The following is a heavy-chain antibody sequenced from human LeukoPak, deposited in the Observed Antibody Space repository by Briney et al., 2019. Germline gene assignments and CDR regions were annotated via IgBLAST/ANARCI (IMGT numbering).Heavy chain of an antibody. V-gene: IGHV3-30*18. D-gene: IGHD2-2*01. Sequence: PGGSLRLSCAASGFTFSSYGMHWVRQAPGKGLEWVAVISYDGSNKYYADSVKGRFTISRDNSKNTLYLQMNSLRAEDTAVYYCAKDTKIEYYFDYWGQGTLVTVS. CDR1: GFTFSSYG. CDR2: ISYDGSNK. J-gene: IGHJ4*02. CDR3: AKDTKIEYYFDY.